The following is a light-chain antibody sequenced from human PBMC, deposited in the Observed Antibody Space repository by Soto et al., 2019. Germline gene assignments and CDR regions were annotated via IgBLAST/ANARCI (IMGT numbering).Light chain of an antibody. J-gene: IGLJ1*01. Sequence: QSALTQPASVSGSPGQSIAISCTATTSDVGAYNYVSWYQQHPGKAPKLMIYQVSNRPSGVSNRFSGSKSGNTASLTISGLQPEDEADYYCSSYTSSTTYVFGTGTKVTVL. CDR3: SSYTSSTTYV. V-gene: IGLV2-14*01. CDR1: TSDVGAYNY. CDR2: QVS.